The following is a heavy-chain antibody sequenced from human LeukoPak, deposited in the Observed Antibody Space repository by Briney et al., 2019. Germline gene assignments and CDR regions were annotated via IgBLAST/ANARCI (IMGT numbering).Heavy chain of an antibody. CDR2: IYASGST. CDR1: GGSISSSH. J-gene: IGHJ5*02. V-gene: IGHV4-4*07. Sequence: SETLSLTCTVSGGSISSSHWSWIRQPAGKGLEWIGHIYASGSTNYNPSLKSRVTMSVDTSKNQLSLNLTSVTAADTAVYYCARVSDPRYSFFDPWGQGTLVIVSS. CDR3: ARVSDPRYSFFDP. D-gene: IGHD5-18*01.